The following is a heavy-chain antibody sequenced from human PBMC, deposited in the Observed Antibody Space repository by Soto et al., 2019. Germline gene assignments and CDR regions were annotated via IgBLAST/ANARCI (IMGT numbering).Heavy chain of an antibody. J-gene: IGHJ4*02. Sequence: QVQLVQSGAEVKKPGASVTVSCKASGYTFTSYAIHWVRQAPGQSFEWMGWINAGNGKTKNSQKFQARVTITRDTPASTAYLERGRLRSEDTAVYDCARDAPLGYSSVWFGMDYWGQGTLVTVCS. D-gene: IGHD6-19*01. CDR2: INAGNGKT. CDR3: ARDAPLGYSSVWFGMDY. V-gene: IGHV1-3*01. CDR1: GYTFTSYA.